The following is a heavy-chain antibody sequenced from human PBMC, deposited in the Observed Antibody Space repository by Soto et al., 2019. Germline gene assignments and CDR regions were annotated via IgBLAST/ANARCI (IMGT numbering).Heavy chain of an antibody. CDR3: ARDVGDSGSHWFDP. Sequence: ASVKVSCKASGYIFSNNYIHWVRQAPGQGLEWMGIINPSGSSTRYAQKFQGRVTMTRDTSSSTVYMELSSLRFEDTAVYYCARDVGDSGSHWFDPWGQGSLVTVSS. J-gene: IGHJ5*02. CDR1: GYIFSNNY. CDR2: INPSGSST. D-gene: IGHD1-26*01. V-gene: IGHV1-46*01.